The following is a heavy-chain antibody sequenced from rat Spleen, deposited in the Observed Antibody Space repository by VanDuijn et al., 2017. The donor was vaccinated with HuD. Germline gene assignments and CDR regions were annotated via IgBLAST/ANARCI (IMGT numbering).Heavy chain of an antibody. CDR1: GLSFSNYD. CDR3: ASAEFGVGWFAY. D-gene: IGHD4-3*01. V-gene: IGHV5-25*01. Sequence: EVQLVESGGGLVQPGRSMKLSCAASGLSFSNYDMAWVRQAPTKGLEWVASIGTGGGNTYYRDSVKGRFTISRDNAKNTLYLQMDSLRSEDTATYYCASAEFGVGWFAYWGQGTLVTVSS. J-gene: IGHJ3*01. CDR2: IGTGGGNT.